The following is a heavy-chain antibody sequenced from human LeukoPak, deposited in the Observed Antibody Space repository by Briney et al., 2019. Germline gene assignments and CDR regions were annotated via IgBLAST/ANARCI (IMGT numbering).Heavy chain of an antibody. V-gene: IGHV1-69*04. Sequence: ASVKVSCKASGGTFSSYTISWVRQAPGQGLEWMGRIIPILGIANYARKFQGRVTITADKSTSTAYMELSSLRSEDTAVYYCARDRLVAEDAFDIWGQGTMVTVSS. CDR1: GGTFSSYT. CDR2: IIPILGIA. CDR3: ARDRLVAEDAFDI. J-gene: IGHJ3*02. D-gene: IGHD2-15*01.